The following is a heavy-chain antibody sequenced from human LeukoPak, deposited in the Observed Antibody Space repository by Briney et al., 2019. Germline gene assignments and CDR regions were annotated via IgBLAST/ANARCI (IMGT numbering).Heavy chain of an antibody. CDR1: GFTFDDYA. V-gene: IGHV3-9*01. CDR2: ISWNSGSI. J-gene: IGHJ3*02. Sequence: GRSLRLSCAASGFTFDDYAMHWVRQAPGKGLEWVSGISWNSGSIGYADSVKGRFTISRDNAKNSLYLQMNSLRAEDTALYYCAKALTSAATDAFDIWGQGTTVTVSS. CDR3: AKALTSAATDAFDI. D-gene: IGHD5-12*01.